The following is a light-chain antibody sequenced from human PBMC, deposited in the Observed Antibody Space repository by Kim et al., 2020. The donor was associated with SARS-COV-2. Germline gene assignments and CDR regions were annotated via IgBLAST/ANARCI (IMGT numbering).Light chain of an antibody. CDR2: AAS. CDR1: QDIANS. CDR3: QKYNSAPWT. J-gene: IGKJ1*01. Sequence: ASIGARVTITCRASQDIANSLAWYQHKPGKVPQVLIYAASTLQSGVPSRFSGSGSGTEFTLTIGSLQTEDVATYYCQKYNSAPWTFGPGTKVDIK. V-gene: IGKV1-27*01.